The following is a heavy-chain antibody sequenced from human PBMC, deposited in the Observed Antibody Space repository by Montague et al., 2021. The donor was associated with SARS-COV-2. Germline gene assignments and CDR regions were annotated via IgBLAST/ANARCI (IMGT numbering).Heavy chain of an antibody. CDR2: INSDGSST. CDR1: GFTFSSYW. CDR3: ARSGQQLVHPLATLYYYYGMDV. D-gene: IGHD6-13*01. J-gene: IGHJ6*02. Sequence: SLRLSCAASGFTFSSYWMHWVRQAPGKGLVWVSRINSDGSSTSYPDSVKGRFTISRDNAKNTLYLQMNSLRAEDTAVYYCARSGQQLVHPLATLYYYYGMDVWGQGTTVTVSS. V-gene: IGHV3-74*01.